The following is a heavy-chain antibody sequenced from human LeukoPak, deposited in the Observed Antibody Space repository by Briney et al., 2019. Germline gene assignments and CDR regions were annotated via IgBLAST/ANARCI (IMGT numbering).Heavy chain of an antibody. J-gene: IGHJ4*02. CDR2: ISYDGSNK. D-gene: IGHD2-15*01. Sequence: GALRLSWGASGFTFSSYAMHWVRQAPGKGLEGGAVISYDGSNKYYADSVKGRFTISRDNSKNTPYLQMNSLRAEDTAVYYCARDIRYCSGGSCYRYFDYWGQGTLVTVSS. CDR1: GFTFSSYA. V-gene: IGHV3-30-3*01. CDR3: ARDIRYCSGGSCYRYFDY.